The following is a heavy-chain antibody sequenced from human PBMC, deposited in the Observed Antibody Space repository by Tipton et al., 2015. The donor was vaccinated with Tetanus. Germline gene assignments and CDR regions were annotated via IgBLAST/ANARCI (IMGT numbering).Heavy chain of an antibody. D-gene: IGHD4-17*01. V-gene: IGHV4-34*01. CDR3: ARGMTTVTRRWFDP. J-gene: IGHJ5*02. CDR1: GGSFSGYY. Sequence: TLSLTCAVYGGSFSGYYWSWIRQPPGKGLEWIGEINHSGSTNYNPSLKSRVTISVDTSKNQFSLKLSSVTAADTAAYYCARGMTTVTRRWFDPWGQGTLVTVSS. CDR2: INHSGST.